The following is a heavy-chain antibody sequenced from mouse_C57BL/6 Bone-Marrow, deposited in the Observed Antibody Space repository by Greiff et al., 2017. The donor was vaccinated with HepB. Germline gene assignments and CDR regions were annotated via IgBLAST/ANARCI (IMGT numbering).Heavy chain of an antibody. CDR3: ARSGSPRNFDY. V-gene: IGHV1-81*01. CDR1: GYTFTSYG. Sequence: VKLMVSGAELARPGASVKLSCKASGYTFTSYGISWVKQRTGQGLEWIGEIYPRSGNTYYNEKFKGKATLTADKSSSTAYMELRSLTSEDSAVYFCARSGSPRNFDYWGQGTTLTVSS. CDR2: IYPRSGNT. J-gene: IGHJ2*01. D-gene: IGHD3-2*02.